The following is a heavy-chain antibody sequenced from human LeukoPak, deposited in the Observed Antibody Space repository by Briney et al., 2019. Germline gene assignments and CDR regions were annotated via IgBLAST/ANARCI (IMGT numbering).Heavy chain of an antibody. J-gene: IGHJ6*02. CDR3: ARDRAIVATIVSSYGMDV. D-gene: IGHD5-12*01. Sequence: GGSLRLSCAASGFIFSNYAMNWVRQAPGKGLEWVSTIGGSDTSTFYADSVKGRFTISRDNSKNTLYLQMNSLRAEDTAVYYCARDRAIVATIVSSYGMDVWGQGTTVTVSS. CDR1: GFIFSNYA. CDR2: IGGSDTST. V-gene: IGHV3-23*01.